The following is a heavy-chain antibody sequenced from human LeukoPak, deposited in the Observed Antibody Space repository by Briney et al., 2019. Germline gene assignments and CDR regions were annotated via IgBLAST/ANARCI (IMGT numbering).Heavy chain of an antibody. Sequence: SGPTLVNPTQTLTLPCTFSGFSLSTRSMCVSWVRQPPGTALEWLARIDWDDDKYYSSSLKTRPTSSKDTSKNQVVLTMSTVDPVDTATYYCARIVYYDRSGYYLAYFDSWGQGTLVTVSS. CDR2: IDWDDDK. CDR1: GFSLSTRSMC. CDR3: ARIVYYDRSGYYLAYFDS. V-gene: IGHV2-70*11. D-gene: IGHD3-22*01. J-gene: IGHJ4*02.